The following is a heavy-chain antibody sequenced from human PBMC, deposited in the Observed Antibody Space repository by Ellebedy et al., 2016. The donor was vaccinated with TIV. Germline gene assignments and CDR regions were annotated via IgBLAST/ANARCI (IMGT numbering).Heavy chain of an antibody. V-gene: IGHV3-23*01. D-gene: IGHD3-16*01. CDR3: AKEGELGIEIAY. CDR2: IRGSGSST. Sequence: GESLKISCAASGFTFRSYAMNWVRQAPGKGLEWVSGIRGSGSSTDYADSVKGRFTISRDNSKNTVYLQMNSLRAKDTAVYYGAKEGELGIEIAYWGQGTLVTVSS. J-gene: IGHJ4*02. CDR1: GFTFRSYA.